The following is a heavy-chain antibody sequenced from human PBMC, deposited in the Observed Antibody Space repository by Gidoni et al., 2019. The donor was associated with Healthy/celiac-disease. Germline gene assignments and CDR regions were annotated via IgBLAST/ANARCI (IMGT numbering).Heavy chain of an antibody. V-gene: IGHV1-69*12. CDR3: ASSLSSSWSQPGTEGAFDI. D-gene: IGHD6-13*01. CDR1: GGTFSSYA. CDR2: SIPSFGTA. Sequence: QVQLVQSGAEVKKPGSSAQVSCKASGGTFSSYAIRWVRQAPGQGHEWIGGSIPSFGTANYAQKFQGRVTSTADESTSTAYMELSSLRSEDTAVYYCASSLSSSWSQPGTEGAFDIWGQGTMVTVSS. J-gene: IGHJ3*02.